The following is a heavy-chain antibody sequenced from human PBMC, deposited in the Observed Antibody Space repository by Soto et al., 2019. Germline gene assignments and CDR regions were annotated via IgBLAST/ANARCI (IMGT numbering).Heavy chain of an antibody. CDR2: IIPMFNTT. D-gene: IGHD3-22*01. J-gene: IGHJ6*02. CDR1: GGTFSNFA. V-gene: IGHV1-69*15. Sequence: QVQLVQSGAEVKKPGSSVKVSCKASGGTFSNFAISWVRQAPGQGLEWVGSIIPMFNTTNYGQRFQGRVTITADESTGAAYLELTSLRSEDSAVYYCARCGLRYHSIGFYRGIYGMDVWGQGTTVAVSS. CDR3: ARCGLRYHSIGFYRGIYGMDV.